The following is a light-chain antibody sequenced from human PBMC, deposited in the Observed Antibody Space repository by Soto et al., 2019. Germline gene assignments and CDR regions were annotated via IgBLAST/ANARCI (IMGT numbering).Light chain of an antibody. CDR3: KQYNNWHLT. CDR1: QSVNDN. CDR2: GAS. V-gene: IGKV3-15*01. J-gene: IGKJ4*01. Sequence: EIVMTQSPATLSVSPGGRATLSCRASQSVNDNLAWYQQKPGQAPRLLFYGASTRATGIPARFSGSGSGTEFTLTISSLQSEDFAVYYCKQYNNWHLTFGGGTQVEIK.